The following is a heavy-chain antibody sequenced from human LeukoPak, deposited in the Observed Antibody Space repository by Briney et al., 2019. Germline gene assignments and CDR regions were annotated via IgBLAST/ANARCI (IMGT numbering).Heavy chain of an antibody. Sequence: GGSLRLSCAASGFTFSSYSMNWVRQAPGKGLEWVSSISSSSSYIYYADSVKGRFTISRDNAKNSLYLQMNSLGAEDTAVYYCARVGRDYEYMDVWGKGTTVTVSS. V-gene: IGHV3-21*01. D-gene: IGHD3-22*01. J-gene: IGHJ6*03. CDR1: GFTFSSYS. CDR2: ISSSSSYI. CDR3: ARVGRDYEYMDV.